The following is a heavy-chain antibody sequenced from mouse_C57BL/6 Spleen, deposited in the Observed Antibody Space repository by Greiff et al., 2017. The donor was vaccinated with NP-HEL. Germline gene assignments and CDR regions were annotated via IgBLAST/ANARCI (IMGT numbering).Heavy chain of an antibody. Sequence: EVKLVESGGDLVKPGGSLKLSCAASGFTFSSYGMSWVRQTPDKRLEWVATISSGGIYTYYPDSVKGRFTISRDNAKNTLYLQMSSLKSEDTAMYYCARAYYDYPWFAYWGQGTLVTVSA. CDR1: GFTFSSYG. J-gene: IGHJ3*01. V-gene: IGHV5-6*01. CDR2: ISSGGIYT. CDR3: ARAYYDYPWFAY. D-gene: IGHD2-4*01.